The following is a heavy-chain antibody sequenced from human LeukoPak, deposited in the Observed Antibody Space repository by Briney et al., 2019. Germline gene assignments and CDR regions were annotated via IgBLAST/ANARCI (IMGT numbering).Heavy chain of an antibody. CDR3: ARDRESAFDI. D-gene: IGHD3-10*01. V-gene: IGHV3-74*01. CDR1: GFTFSRYW. J-gene: IGHJ3*02. CDR2: INSDGRRT. Sequence: GGSLRLSCAASGFTFSRYWMHWVRQVPGKGLVWVSRINSDGRRTSYADSVKGRFTISRDNAKNTRYLQMNSLRAEDTAVYYGARDRESAFDILGQGAMVTVCS.